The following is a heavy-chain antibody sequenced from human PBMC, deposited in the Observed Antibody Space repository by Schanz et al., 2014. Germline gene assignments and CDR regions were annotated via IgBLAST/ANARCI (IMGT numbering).Heavy chain of an antibody. Sequence: EVHLEESGGGLVQPGGSQRLSCTASGFTFRDYQMTWIRQAPGKGLEWVANIKGDSSEKNYVDSVKGRFTLSRDNAKKTMDLQMNSLRVEDTAVYYCARDPNSVNEIDYWGQGTLVTVSS. CDR2: IKGDSSEK. J-gene: IGHJ4*02. D-gene: IGHD5-12*01. CDR3: ARDPNSVNEIDY. V-gene: IGHV3-7*03. CDR1: GFTFRDYQ.